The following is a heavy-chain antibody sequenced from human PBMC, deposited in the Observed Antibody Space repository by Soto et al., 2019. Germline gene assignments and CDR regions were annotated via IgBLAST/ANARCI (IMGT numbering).Heavy chain of an antibody. CDR3: ARMNRAYYYYGMAV. Sequence: SETLSLTFGVSGDSISSSKWWTWVRQTPGNGLDCIGKIDHNGVPNYNRSLEGRVTISKDISKKQISLKVTSVTAAASAVYYCARMNRAYYYYGMAVWGQRATLTVS. CDR1: GDSISSSKW. CDR2: IDHNGVP. J-gene: IGHJ6*02. V-gene: IGHV4-4*02.